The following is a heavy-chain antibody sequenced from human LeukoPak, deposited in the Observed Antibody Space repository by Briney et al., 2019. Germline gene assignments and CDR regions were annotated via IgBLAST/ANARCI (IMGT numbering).Heavy chain of an antibody. V-gene: IGHV4-59*12. Sequence: PSETLSLTCTVSGGSISSYYWSWIRQPPGKGLEWIGYIYYSGSTNYNPSLKSRVTISVDTSKNQFSLKLSSVTAADTAVYYCARVVRGAIPTPKFDYWGQGTLVTVSS. J-gene: IGHJ4*02. CDR1: GGSISSYY. CDR3: ARVVRGAIPTPKFDY. D-gene: IGHD3-10*01. CDR2: IYYSGST.